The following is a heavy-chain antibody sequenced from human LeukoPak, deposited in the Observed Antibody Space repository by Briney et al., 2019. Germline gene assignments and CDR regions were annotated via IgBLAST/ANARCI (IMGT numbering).Heavy chain of an antibody. J-gene: IGHJ6*03. V-gene: IGHV1-8*03. CDR3: ARGGGSWHPWGYYYYYYMDV. D-gene: IGHD6-13*01. Sequence: ASVKVSCKASGYTFTSYDINWVRQATGQGLEWMGWMNPNSGNTGYAQKFQGRVTITRNTSISTAYMELSSLRSEDTAVYYCARGGGSWHPWGYYYYYYMDVWGKGTTVTVSS. CDR2: MNPNSGNT. CDR1: GYTFTSYD.